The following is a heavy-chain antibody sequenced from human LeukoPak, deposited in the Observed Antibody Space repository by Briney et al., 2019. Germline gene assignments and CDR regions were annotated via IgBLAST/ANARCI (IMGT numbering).Heavy chain of an antibody. CDR1: GGSISSYY. CDR3: ARGRALVGAKTYYYYYMDV. V-gene: IGHV4-59*01. Sequence: SETLSLTCTVSGGSISSYYWSWIRQPPGKVLEWIGYIYYSGSTNYNPSLKSRVTISVDTSKNQFSLKLSSVTAADTAVYYCARGRALVGAKTYYYYYMDVWGKGTTVTISS. CDR2: IYYSGST. J-gene: IGHJ6*03. D-gene: IGHD1-26*01.